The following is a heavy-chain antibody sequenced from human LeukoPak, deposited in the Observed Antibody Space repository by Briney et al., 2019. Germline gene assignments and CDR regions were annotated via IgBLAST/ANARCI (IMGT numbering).Heavy chain of an antibody. CDR3: ARDAPEGY. CDR2: IIPIFGTA. J-gene: IGHJ4*02. Sequence: SVKVSCKASGYNFTSDGITWVRQAPGQGLEWMGGIIPIFGTANYAQKFQGRVTITADESTSTAYMELSSLRSEDTAVYYCARDAPEGYWGQGTLVTVSS. V-gene: IGHV1-69*13. CDR1: GYNFTSDG.